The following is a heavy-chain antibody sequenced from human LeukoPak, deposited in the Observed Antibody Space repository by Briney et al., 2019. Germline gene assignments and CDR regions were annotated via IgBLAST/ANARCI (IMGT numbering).Heavy chain of an antibody. V-gene: IGHV5-51*01. CDR3: ARRGNAFDI. CDR2: IYPGDSDT. Sequence: GESLKISCKGSGYSFTSYWIGWVRQPPGKGLEWMGIIYPGDSDTRYSPSFQGQVIMSADKSIDTAYLQWGSLKASDTAMYFCARRGNAFDIWGQGTMVTVSS. J-gene: IGHJ3*02. CDR1: GYSFTSYW.